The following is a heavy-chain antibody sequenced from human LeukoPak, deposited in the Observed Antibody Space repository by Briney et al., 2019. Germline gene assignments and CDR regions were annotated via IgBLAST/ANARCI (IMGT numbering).Heavy chain of an antibody. CDR3: ARDPPLAAAGTYY. CDR2: IKQDGSEK. CDR1: GFTFRSYW. Sequence: GGSLRLSCAASGFTFRSYWMRWVRQAPGKGLEWVANIKQDGSEKYYVDSVKGRFTISRDHAKNSLYLQMNSLRAEDTAVYYCARDPPLAAAGTYYWGQGTLVTVSS. D-gene: IGHD6-13*01. V-gene: IGHV3-7*04. J-gene: IGHJ4*02.